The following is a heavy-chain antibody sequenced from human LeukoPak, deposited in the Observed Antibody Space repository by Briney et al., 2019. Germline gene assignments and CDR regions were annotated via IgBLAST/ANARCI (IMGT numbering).Heavy chain of an antibody. Sequence: SETLSLTCTVSGGSISSHYWSWIRQPAGKGLEWIGRIYISGSTNYNPSLKSRVTISVDRSKNQFSLKLSSVTAADTAVYYCARGGSGSIPYFDYWGQGTLVTVSS. CDR3: ARGGSGSIPYFDY. V-gene: IGHV4-4*07. J-gene: IGHJ4*02. CDR2: IYISGST. CDR1: GGSISSHY. D-gene: IGHD6-19*01.